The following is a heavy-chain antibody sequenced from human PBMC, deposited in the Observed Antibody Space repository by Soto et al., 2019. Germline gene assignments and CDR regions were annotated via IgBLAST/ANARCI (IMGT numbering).Heavy chain of an antibody. D-gene: IGHD5-12*01. CDR2: IRSKAYGGTT. V-gene: IGHV3-49*03. CDR1: GFTFGDYA. J-gene: IGHJ4*02. CDR3: TSLDIVATMEKDPPYY. Sequence: GGSLRLSCTASGFTFGDYAMSWFRQAPGKGLEWVGFIRSKAYGGTTEYAASVKGRFTISRDDSKSIAYLQMNSLKTEDTAVYYCTSLDIVATMEKDPPYYWGQGTLVTVSS.